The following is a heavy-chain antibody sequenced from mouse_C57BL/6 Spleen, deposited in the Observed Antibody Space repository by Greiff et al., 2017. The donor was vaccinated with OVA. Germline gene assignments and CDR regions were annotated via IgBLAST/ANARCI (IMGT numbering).Heavy chain of an antibody. CDR2: ISDGGSYT. CDR3: ARGGSNYVGYFDY. V-gene: IGHV5-4*03. J-gene: IGHJ2*01. Sequence: EVMLVESGGGLVKPGGSLKLSCAASGFTFSSYAMSWVRQTPEKRLEWVATISDGGSYTYYPDNVKGRFTISRDNAKNNLYLQMSHLKSEDTAMYYCARGGSNYVGYFDYWGQGTTLTVSS. D-gene: IGHD2-5*01. CDR1: GFTFSSYA.